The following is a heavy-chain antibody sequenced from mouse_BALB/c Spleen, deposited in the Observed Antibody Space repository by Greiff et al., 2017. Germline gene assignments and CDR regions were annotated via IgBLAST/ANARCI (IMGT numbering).Heavy chain of an antibody. J-gene: IGHJ4*01. CDR1: GYTFTSYW. CDR2: INPSNGRT. D-gene: IGHD2-1*01. Sequence: QVQLQQPGAELVKPGASVKLSCKASGYTFTSYWMHWVKQRPGQGLEWIGEINPSNGRTNYNEKFKSKATLTVDKSSSTAYMQLSSLTSEDSAVYYCARDGNYGDYAMDYWGQGTSVTVSS. V-gene: IGHV1S81*02. CDR3: ARDGNYGDYAMDY.